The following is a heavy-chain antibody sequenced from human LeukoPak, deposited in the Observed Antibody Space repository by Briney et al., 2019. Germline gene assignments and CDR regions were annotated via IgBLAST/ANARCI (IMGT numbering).Heavy chain of an antibody. CDR3: ARDSEGDGYNFDT. CDR2: TYFGGTT. Sequence: GGSLRLSCVTSGFAINTNYMNWVRQAPGKELEWVSITYFGGTTYYADSVKGRFTIARDNSKNTLYLQMNSLRADDTAVYYCARDSEGDGYNFDTWGRGTLVTVSS. J-gene: IGHJ5*02. CDR1: GFAINTNY. V-gene: IGHV3-53*01. D-gene: IGHD5-24*01.